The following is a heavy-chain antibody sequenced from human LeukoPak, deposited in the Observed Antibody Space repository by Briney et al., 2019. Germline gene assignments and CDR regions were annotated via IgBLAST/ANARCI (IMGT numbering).Heavy chain of an antibody. Sequence: GGALRLSCAASGFTFSSYSMNWVRQAPGKGLEWVSYISSSSSTIYYADSVKGRFTISRDNAKNSLYLQMNSLRAEDTAVYYCARDRGRDGYNPYYFDYWGQGTLVTVSS. CDR3: ARDRGRDGYNPYYFDY. CDR2: ISSSSSTI. CDR1: GFTFSSYS. V-gene: IGHV3-48*04. D-gene: IGHD5-24*01. J-gene: IGHJ4*02.